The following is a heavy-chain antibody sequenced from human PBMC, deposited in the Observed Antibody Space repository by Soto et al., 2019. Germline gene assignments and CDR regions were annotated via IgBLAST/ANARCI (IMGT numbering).Heavy chain of an antibody. Sequence: QVQLVQSGAEVKRPGSSVKVSCKASGDTFSFYSINWVRQAPGLGFEWMGRVNPIISLSNYAQRFQGRVTMTAHKSTSTAYMELSGLRSEDTAMYYCATSYGSGYRAFDYWGQGALVTIS. J-gene: IGHJ4*02. D-gene: IGHD3-10*01. V-gene: IGHV1-69*04. CDR2: VNPIISLS. CDR3: ATSYGSGYRAFDY. CDR1: GDTFSFYS.